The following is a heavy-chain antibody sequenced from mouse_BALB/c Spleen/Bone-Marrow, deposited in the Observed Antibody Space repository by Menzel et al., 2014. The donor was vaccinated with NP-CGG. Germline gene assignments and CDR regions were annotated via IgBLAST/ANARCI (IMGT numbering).Heavy chain of an antibody. Sequence: EVHLVESGAEIVKPGASVKSSCTPSGFNIEDSYIYWMKQRPEQGLEWIGRIDPANGNTKYDPKFQGKATITVDTPSATAYLQLSSLTSEDTAIYYCARNYGSSLDYWGQGTTLTVSS. CDR2: IDPANGNT. V-gene: IGHV14-3*02. J-gene: IGHJ2*01. CDR1: GFNIEDSY. CDR3: ARNYGSSLDY. D-gene: IGHD1-1*01.